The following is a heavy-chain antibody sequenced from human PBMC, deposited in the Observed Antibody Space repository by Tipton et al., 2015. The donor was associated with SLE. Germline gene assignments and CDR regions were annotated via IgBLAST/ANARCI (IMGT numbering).Heavy chain of an antibody. CDR3: ARWALGIGIEGFDY. Sequence: TLSLTCAVYGGSFSGYYWNWIRQPAGKGLEWIGYIYTSGSTNYNPSLKSRVTISVDTSKNQFSLKLSSVTAADTAVYYCARWALGIGIEGFDYWGQGTLVTVSS. CDR1: GGSFSGYY. J-gene: IGHJ4*02. CDR2: IYTSGST. V-gene: IGHV4-4*09. D-gene: IGHD7-27*01.